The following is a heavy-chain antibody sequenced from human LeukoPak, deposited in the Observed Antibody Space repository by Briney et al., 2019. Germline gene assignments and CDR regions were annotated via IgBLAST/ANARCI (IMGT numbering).Heavy chain of an antibody. CDR2: ISSSSSYI. Sequence: PGGSLRLSCAASGFTFSSYSMNWVRQAPGKGLEWVSSISSSSSYIYYADSVKGRFTISRDNAKNSLYLQMNSLRAEDTAVYYCARAAYSGYDFGFDYWGQGTLVTVSS. CDR3: ARAAYSGYDFGFDY. CDR1: GFTFSSYS. V-gene: IGHV3-21*01. J-gene: IGHJ4*02. D-gene: IGHD5-12*01.